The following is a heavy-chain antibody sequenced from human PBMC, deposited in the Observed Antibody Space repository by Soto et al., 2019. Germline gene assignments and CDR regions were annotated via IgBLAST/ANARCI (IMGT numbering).Heavy chain of an antibody. V-gene: IGHV3-23*01. CDR1: GFTFSSYA. CDR2: INAVDEYT. J-gene: IGHJ4*02. Sequence: PGGSLRLSCAASGFTFSSYAMSWVRQAPGKGLEWVSSINAVDEYTKYADSVKGRFTISRDNPKNTVYLQMNSLRAVDTAVYYCAKNFYFDSWGQGTLVTVS. CDR3: AKNFYFDS.